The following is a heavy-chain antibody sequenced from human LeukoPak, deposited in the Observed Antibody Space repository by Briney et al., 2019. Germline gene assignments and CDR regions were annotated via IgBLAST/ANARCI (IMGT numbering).Heavy chain of an antibody. CDR1: GFTFSSYS. CDR3: AKDRLSGYYYYMDV. V-gene: IGHV3-48*01. CDR2: ISSSSSTI. D-gene: IGHD6-19*01. Sequence: GGSLRLSCAASGFTFSSYSMNWVRQAPGKGLEWVSYISSSSSTIYYADSVKGRFTISRDNSKNTLYLQMNSLRAEDTAVYYCAKDRLSGYYYYMDVWGKGTTVTVSS. J-gene: IGHJ6*03.